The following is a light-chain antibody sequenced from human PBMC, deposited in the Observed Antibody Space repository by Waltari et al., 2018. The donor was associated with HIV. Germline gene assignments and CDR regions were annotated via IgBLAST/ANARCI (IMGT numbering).Light chain of an antibody. Sequence: QSVLTQPPSASGTPGQRVTISCSGSSSNIGINAVNWYQQFPGTAPNLPIYSNNQRPSWVPDRFSGSKSGTSASLAISGLQSEDEADYYCAAWDDSLNGLVFGTGTKVTVL. CDR3: AAWDDSLNGLV. CDR1: SSNIGINA. CDR2: SNN. V-gene: IGLV1-44*01. J-gene: IGLJ1*01.